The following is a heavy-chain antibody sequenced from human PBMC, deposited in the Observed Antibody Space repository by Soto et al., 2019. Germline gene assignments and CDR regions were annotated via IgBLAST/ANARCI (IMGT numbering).Heavy chain of an antibody. Sequence: QVQLVQSGAEVKKPGSSVKVSCKASGGTFSSYAISWVRQAPGQGLEWMGGIIPIFGTANYAQKFQGRVTITADKSTSTAYMALSRLRSEDTAVYYCAREGYYYGSGSYSYYYYGMDVWGQGTTVTVSS. J-gene: IGHJ6*02. CDR3: AREGYYYGSGSYSYYYYGMDV. CDR1: GGTFSSYA. CDR2: IIPIFGTA. D-gene: IGHD3-10*01. V-gene: IGHV1-69*06.